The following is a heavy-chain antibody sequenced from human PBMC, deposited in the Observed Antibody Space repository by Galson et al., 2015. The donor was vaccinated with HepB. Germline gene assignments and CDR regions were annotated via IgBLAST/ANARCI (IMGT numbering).Heavy chain of an antibody. CDR1: GFTFSDYY. Sequence: PLRLSCAASGFTFSDYYMGWIRQAPGKGLEWVGRIKSKTDGGTTDYAAPVKGRFTISRDDSKNTLYLQMNSLKTEDTAVYYCTTVARFGDFDYWGQGTLVTVSS. J-gene: IGHJ4*02. CDR3: TTVARFGDFDY. CDR2: IKSKTDGGTT. V-gene: IGHV3-15*01. D-gene: IGHD3-10*02.